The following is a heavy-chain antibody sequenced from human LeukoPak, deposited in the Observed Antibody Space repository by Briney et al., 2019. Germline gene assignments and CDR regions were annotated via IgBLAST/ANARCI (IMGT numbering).Heavy chain of an antibody. Sequence: SESLSLMCAVYGGSFSGYYWSWIRQPPGKGLEWIGEINHGGSTNYNLPLKSRVTISVDTSKNQFSLKLSSVTAADTAVYYCARESTFDIWGQGTMVTVSS. J-gene: IGHJ3*02. V-gene: IGHV4-34*01. CDR3: ARESTFDI. CDR1: GGSFSGYY. CDR2: INHGGST.